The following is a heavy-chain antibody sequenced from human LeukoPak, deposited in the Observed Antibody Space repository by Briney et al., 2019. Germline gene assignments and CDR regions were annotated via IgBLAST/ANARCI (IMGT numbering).Heavy chain of an antibody. D-gene: IGHD4-17*01. J-gene: IGHJ4*02. CDR3: ARDFSVTTSFTDRAY. V-gene: IGHV3-7*01. Sequence: GGSLRLSCAVSGFTCSGFWMSWSRQAPGKGLEWVASINSDGSEGYYADAVKGRFTISRDNAKNSLYLQINSLRAEDTAVYYCARDFSVTTSFTDRAYWGQGTLVTVSS. CDR1: GFTCSGFW. CDR2: INSDGSEG.